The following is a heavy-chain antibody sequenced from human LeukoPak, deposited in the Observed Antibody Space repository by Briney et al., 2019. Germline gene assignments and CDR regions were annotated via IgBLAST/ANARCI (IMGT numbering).Heavy chain of an antibody. CDR2: IFYAGST. V-gene: IGHV4-39*01. CDR3: ARLGGSSSNFYYYYYYMDV. Sequence: PSETLSLICNVSGDSIRRSNHYWAWIRQPPGKGLEWIGSIFYAGSTYYNPSLKSRVTLSVDTSKNQVSLKLNSVTAADTAVYYCARLGGSSSNFYYYYYYMDVWGKGTTVTVSS. J-gene: IGHJ6*03. D-gene: IGHD6-6*01. CDR1: GDSIRRSNHY.